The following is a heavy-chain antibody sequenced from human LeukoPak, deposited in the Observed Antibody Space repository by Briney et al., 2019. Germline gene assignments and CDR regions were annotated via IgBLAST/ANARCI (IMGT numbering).Heavy chain of an antibody. D-gene: IGHD1-14*01. Sequence: AGGSLRLPWAASGSTFSSHWMHWVRQVPGKGLVWVSRINGDGRRITYADSVKGRFTISRDNAKNTLFLQMDSLRAEDTALYYCARDRPDGRTSFDYWGLGTLVTVSS. J-gene: IGHJ4*02. CDR1: GSTFSSHW. CDR3: ARDRPDGRTSFDY. V-gene: IGHV3-74*03. CDR2: INGDGRRI.